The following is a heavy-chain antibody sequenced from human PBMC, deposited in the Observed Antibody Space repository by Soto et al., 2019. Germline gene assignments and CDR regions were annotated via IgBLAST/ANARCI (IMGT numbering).Heavy chain of an antibody. CDR3: AKDLRYCSGGSGYSSYYMDV. D-gene: IGHD2-15*01. J-gene: IGHJ6*03. Sequence: EVQLLESGGGLVQPGGSLRLSCAASGFTFSSYAMSWVRQAPGKGLEWVSAISGSGGSTYYADSVKGRFTISRDNSKNTLYLQMNSLRAEDTAVYYCAKDLRYCSGGSGYSSYYMDVWGKGTTVTVSS. CDR2: ISGSGGST. V-gene: IGHV3-23*01. CDR1: GFTFSSYA.